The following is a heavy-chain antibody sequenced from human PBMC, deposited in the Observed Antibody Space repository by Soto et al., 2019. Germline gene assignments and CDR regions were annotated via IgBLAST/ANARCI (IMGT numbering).Heavy chain of an antibody. J-gene: IGHJ3*02. CDR1: GGSISRSGYY. CDR3: ARRRRIAVAGNAFDI. CDR2: TYYSGST. V-gene: IGHV4-39*01. D-gene: IGHD6-19*01. Sequence: PSETLSLTCTVSGGSISRSGYYWAWILHPPGKGLEWIGSTYYSGSTYYNPSLKSRVTISVDTSKNQFSLKLSSVTAADTAVYYCARRRRIAVAGNAFDIWGQGTMVTVSS.